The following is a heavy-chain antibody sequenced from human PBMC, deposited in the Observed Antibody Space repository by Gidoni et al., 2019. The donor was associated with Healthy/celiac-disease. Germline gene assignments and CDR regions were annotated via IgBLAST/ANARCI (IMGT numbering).Heavy chain of an antibody. Sequence: QVQLQQWGAGLLKPSETLSLTCAVYGGSFSGYYWRWIRQPPGKGLEWIGEINHSGSTNYNPSLKSRVTISVDTSKNQFSLKLSSVTAADTAVYYCARVGQVYCSGGSCYSGFARFQNWFDPWGQGTLVTVSS. D-gene: IGHD2-15*01. CDR3: ARVGQVYCSGGSCYSGFARFQNWFDP. CDR1: GGSFSGYY. J-gene: IGHJ5*02. V-gene: IGHV4-34*01. CDR2: INHSGST.